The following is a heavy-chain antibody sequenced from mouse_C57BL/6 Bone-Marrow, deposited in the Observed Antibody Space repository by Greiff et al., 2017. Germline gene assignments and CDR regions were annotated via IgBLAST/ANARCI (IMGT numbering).Heavy chain of an antibody. Sequence: EVNLVESVAELVRPGASVKLSCTASGFNIKNTYMHWVKQRPEQGLEWIGRIDPANGNTKYAPKFQGKATITADTSSNTAYLQLSSLTSEDTAIYYCATHGSSLRKLGLDYWGQGTTLTVSS. D-gene: IGHD1-1*01. V-gene: IGHV14-3*01. CDR1: GFNIKNTY. J-gene: IGHJ2*01. CDR2: IDPANGNT. CDR3: ATHGSSLRKLGLDY.